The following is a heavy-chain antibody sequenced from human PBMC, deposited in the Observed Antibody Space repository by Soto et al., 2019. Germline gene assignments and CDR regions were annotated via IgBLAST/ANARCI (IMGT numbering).Heavy chain of an antibody. CDR3: TTHFVVLPAWAHFYGMDV. V-gene: IGHV3-15*07. J-gene: IGHJ6*02. CDR1: GFTFSNAW. D-gene: IGHD2-21*01. Sequence: KPGGSLRLSCAASGFTFSNAWMNWVRQAPGKGLEWVGRIKSKPDGGTTDYAAPVQGRFTISRDDSKNTLFLQMNSLKTEDTAVYYCTTHFVVLPAWAHFYGMDVWGQGTTVTVSS. CDR2: IKSKPDGGTT.